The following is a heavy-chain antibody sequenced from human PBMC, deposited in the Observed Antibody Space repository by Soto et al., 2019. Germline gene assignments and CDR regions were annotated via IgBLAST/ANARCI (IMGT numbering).Heavy chain of an antibody. CDR1: GFTFSSYA. CDR2: ISGSGGST. V-gene: IGHV3-23*01. Sequence: PGGSLRLSCAASGFTFSSYAMSWVRQAPGKGLEWVSAISGSGGSTYYADSVKGRFTISRDNSKNTLYLQMNSLRAEDTAVYYCAKDLGVSRYYDSSGHYYWGKGTLVTVSS. J-gene: IGHJ4*02. D-gene: IGHD3-22*01. CDR3: AKDLGVSRYYDSSGHYY.